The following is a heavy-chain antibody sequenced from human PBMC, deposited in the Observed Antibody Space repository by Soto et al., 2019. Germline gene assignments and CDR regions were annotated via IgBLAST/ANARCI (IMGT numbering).Heavy chain of an antibody. CDR3: AKETRFYGDPVDYYYYGMDV. Sequence: EVQLLESGGGLVQPGGSLRLSCAASGFTFSSYAMSWVRQAPGKGLEWVSAISGSGGSTYYADSVKGRFTISRDNSKNTLYLQMNSLRAEDTAVYYCAKETRFYGDPVDYYYYGMDVWGQGTTVTVSS. V-gene: IGHV3-23*01. J-gene: IGHJ6*02. D-gene: IGHD4-17*01. CDR2: ISGSGGST. CDR1: GFTFSSYA.